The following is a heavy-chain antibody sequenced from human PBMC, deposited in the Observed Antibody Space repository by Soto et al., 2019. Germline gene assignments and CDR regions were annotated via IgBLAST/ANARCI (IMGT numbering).Heavy chain of an antibody. J-gene: IGHJ4*02. V-gene: IGHV3-23*01. Sequence: EVQLLESGGGFVQPGGSLRLSCAASGFTFSTYAMSWVRQAPEKGLEWLSTVSSSGGNSYYADSVKGRFTISRDNSKNTLYLQMNSLRAADTAVYYCAKDYGTNVYNLDDYWGQGTLVTVSS. D-gene: IGHD3-3*01. CDR1: GFTFSTYA. CDR3: AKDYGTNVYNLDDY. CDR2: VSSSGGNS.